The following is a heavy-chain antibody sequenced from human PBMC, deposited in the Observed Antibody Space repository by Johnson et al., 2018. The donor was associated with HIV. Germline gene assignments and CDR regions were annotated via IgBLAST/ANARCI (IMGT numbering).Heavy chain of an antibody. J-gene: IGHJ3*02. CDR3: ATLTVRSRGFDI. CDR1: GFTFSSYA. Sequence: QEQLVESGGGVVQPGRSLRLSCAASGFTFSSYALHWVRQAPGKGLDWVAIISYDGSNEYYADSVKGRFTISRDNSKNTLYLQMNSLRAEDTAFYYCATLTVRSRGFDIWGQGTMVTVSS. V-gene: IGHV3-30-3*01. D-gene: IGHD4-17*01. CDR2: ISYDGSNE.